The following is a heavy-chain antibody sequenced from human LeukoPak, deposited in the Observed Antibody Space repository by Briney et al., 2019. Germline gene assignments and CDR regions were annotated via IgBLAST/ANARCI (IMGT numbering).Heavy chain of an antibody. Sequence: GSLRLSCAASGFTFDDHAMHWIRQPPGKGLEWIGEINHSGSTNYNPSLKSRVTISVDTSKNQFSLKLSSVTAADTAVYYCASTDYGGNRSKSPKADYWGQGTLVTVSS. V-gene: IGHV4-34*01. D-gene: IGHD4-17*01. CDR1: GFTFDDHA. CDR2: INHSGST. J-gene: IGHJ4*02. CDR3: ASTDYGGNRSKSPKADY.